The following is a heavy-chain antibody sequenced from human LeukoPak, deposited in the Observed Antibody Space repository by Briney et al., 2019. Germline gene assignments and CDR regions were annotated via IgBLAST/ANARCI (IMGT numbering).Heavy chain of an antibody. CDR1: GFTFSSYA. CDR3: AKGPLYGSGTDH. Sequence: GGSLRLSCAASGFTFSSYAMSWVRQAPGEGLEWVSAISGSGGSTYYADSVKGRFTISRDNSKNTLYLQMNSLRAEDTAVYYCAKGPLYGSGTDHWGRGTLVTVSS. D-gene: IGHD3-10*01. J-gene: IGHJ4*02. V-gene: IGHV3-23*01. CDR2: ISGSGGST.